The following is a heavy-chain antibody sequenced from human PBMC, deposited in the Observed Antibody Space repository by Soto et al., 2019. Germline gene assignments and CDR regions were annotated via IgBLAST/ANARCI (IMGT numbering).Heavy chain of an antibody. Sequence: EVQLLESGGGWVQPGGSLGLSCAASGFTFRIYAMTWVRQAPGKGLAWVSGISGGGDETYNADSVKGRFTISTDNSKNTLDLQMSSLRAEDTATYYCVKDGEAYNGVWDYFDHWGQGPLITLSS. D-gene: IGHD3-16*01. CDR2: ISGGGDET. V-gene: IGHV3-23*01. CDR3: VKDGEAYNGVWDYFDH. CDR1: GFTFRIYA. J-gene: IGHJ4*02.